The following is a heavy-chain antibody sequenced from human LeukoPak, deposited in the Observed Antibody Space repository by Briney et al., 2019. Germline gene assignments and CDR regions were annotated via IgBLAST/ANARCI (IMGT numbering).Heavy chain of an antibody. CDR2: IYYSGST. CDR1: GDSISSYY. D-gene: IGHD5-24*01. V-gene: IGHV4-59*01. J-gene: IGHJ4*02. CDR3: ARSRDGYNQNTPLYY. Sequence: KSSETLSLTCNVPGDSISSYYWSWIRQPPGKGLEWIGHIYYSGSTNYNPSLKSRVTISVDTSKNQFSLKMSSVTAADTAVYYCARSRDGYNQNTPLYYWGQGTLVTVSS.